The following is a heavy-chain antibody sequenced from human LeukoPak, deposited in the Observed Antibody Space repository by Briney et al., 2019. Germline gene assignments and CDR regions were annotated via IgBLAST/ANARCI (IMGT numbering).Heavy chain of an antibody. CDR2: INSSSSTI. CDR3: ARGRRITIFGVVSSYFDY. D-gene: IGHD3-3*01. V-gene: IGHV3-48*02. Sequence: PGGSLRLSCAASGFTFSSYSMNWVRQAPGNGLEWVSYINSSSSTIYYADSVKGRFTISRDNAKNSLYLQMNSLRDEDTAVYYCARGRRITIFGVVSSYFDYWGQGTLVTVSS. J-gene: IGHJ4*02. CDR1: GFTFSSYS.